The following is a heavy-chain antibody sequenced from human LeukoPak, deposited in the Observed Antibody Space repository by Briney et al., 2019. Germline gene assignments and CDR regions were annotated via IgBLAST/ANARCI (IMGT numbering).Heavy chain of an antibody. CDR1: GFTFSSYA. J-gene: IGHJ4*02. D-gene: IGHD6-19*01. V-gene: IGHV3-23*01. CDR2: ISGSGGST. CDR3: AKLSGGWYLRTYYFDY. Sequence: GGSLRLSCAASGFTFSSYAMSWVRRAPGKGLEWGSAISGSGGSTYYADSVKGRFTISRDNSKNTRYLQMNSLRAEDTAVYYCAKLSGGWYLRTYYFDYWGQGTLVTVSS.